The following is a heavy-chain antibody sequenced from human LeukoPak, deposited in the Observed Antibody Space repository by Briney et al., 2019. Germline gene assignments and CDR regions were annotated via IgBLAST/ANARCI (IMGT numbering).Heavy chain of an antibody. D-gene: IGHD4-17*01. CDR3: ARDFANTVPFDY. CDR2: INPNSGGT. J-gene: IGHJ4*02. CDR1: GYTFTGYC. Sequence: ASVKVSCKASGYTFTGYCMHWVRQAPGQGLEWMGWINPNSGGTNYAQKFQGRVTMTRDTSISTAYMELSRLRSDDTAVYYCARDFANTVPFDYWGQGTLVTVSS. V-gene: IGHV1-2*02.